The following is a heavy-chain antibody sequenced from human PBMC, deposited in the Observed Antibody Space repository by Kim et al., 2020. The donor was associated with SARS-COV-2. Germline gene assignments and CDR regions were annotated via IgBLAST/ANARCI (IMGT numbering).Heavy chain of an antibody. CDR1: GYTFTSYA. D-gene: IGHD3-3*01. J-gene: IGHJ3*02. CDR2: INTNTGNP. CDR3: ARGITIFGEVIMSMDAFVI. Sequence: ASVKVSCKASGYTFTSYAMNWVRQAPGQGLEWMGWINTNTGNPTYAQGFTGRFVFSLDTSVSTAYLQISSLKAEDTAVYYCARGITIFGEVIMSMDAFVIWGQGTMVTVSS. V-gene: IGHV7-4-1*02.